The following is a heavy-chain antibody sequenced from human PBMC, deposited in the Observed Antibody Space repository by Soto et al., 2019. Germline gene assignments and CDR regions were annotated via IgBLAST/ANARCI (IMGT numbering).Heavy chain of an antibody. CDR1: GYSFTSYW. J-gene: IGHJ4*02. CDR3: ARLKLGYCSGGSCYEFDY. Sequence: GESLKISCKGSGYSFTSYWIGWLRQMPGKGLEWMGIIYPGDSDTRYSPSFQGQVTISADKSISTAYLQWSSLKASDTAMYYCARLKLGYCSGGSCYEFDYWGQGTLVTVSS. CDR2: IYPGDSDT. V-gene: IGHV5-51*01. D-gene: IGHD2-15*01.